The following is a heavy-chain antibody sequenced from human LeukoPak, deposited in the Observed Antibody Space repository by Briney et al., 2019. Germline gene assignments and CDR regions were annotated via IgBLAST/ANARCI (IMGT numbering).Heavy chain of an antibody. V-gene: IGHV3-66*02. CDR1: GFTVSSNY. CDR2: IYSGGST. J-gene: IGHJ5*02. Sequence: GGSLRLSCAASGFTVSSNYMSWVRQAPGKGPEWVPVIYSGGSTYYADSVKGRFTISRDNSKNTLYLQMNSLRAADTAVYYCARARGELSSSGNLFAPWGQGTQVTVSS. D-gene: IGHD3-16*01. CDR3: ARARGELSSSGNLFAP.